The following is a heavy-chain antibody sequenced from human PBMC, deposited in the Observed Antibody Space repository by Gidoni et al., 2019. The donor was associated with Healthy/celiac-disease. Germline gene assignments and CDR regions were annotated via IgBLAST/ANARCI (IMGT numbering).Heavy chain of an antibody. D-gene: IGHD6-6*01. V-gene: IGHV2-5*02. CDR2: IYWDDDK. Sequence: QITLTESGPTLVKPTQTLTLTCTFSGFSLSTSGVGVGWIRQPPGKALEWLALIYWDDDKRYSPSLKSRLTITKDTSKNQVVLTMTNMDPVDTATYYCARLREKLVVYEKALFDYWGQGTLVTVSS. CDR1: GFSLSTSGVG. CDR3: ARLREKLVVYEKALFDY. J-gene: IGHJ4*02.